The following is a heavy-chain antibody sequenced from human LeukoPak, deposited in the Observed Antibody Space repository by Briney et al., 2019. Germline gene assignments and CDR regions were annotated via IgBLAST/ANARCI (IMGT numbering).Heavy chain of an antibody. J-gene: IGHJ5*02. CDR3: ARGSYYDSSGYAPPKNWFDP. D-gene: IGHD3-22*01. V-gene: IGHV1-69*04. CDR1: GGTFSSYA. CDR2: IIPIFGIA. Sequence: SVKVSCKASGGTFSSYAISWVRQAPGQGLEWMGRIIPIFGIANYAQKFQGRVTNTADKSTSTAYMELSSLRSEDTAVYYCARGSYYDSSGYAPPKNWFDPWGQGTLVTVSS.